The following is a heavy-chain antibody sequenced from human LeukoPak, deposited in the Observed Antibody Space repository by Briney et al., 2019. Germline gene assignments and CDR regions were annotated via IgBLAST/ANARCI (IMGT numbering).Heavy chain of an antibody. CDR1: GGSISGYY. Sequence: SETLSLTCTVSGGSISGYYWSWIRQPAGKGLEWIGRVYTSGSTHYNPSLKSRVTMSVDTSKNQFSLKLSSVTAADTAVYYCARLITGTATAFDFWGQGTMVTVSS. CDR2: VYTSGST. CDR3: ARLITGTATAFDF. V-gene: IGHV4-4*07. J-gene: IGHJ3*01. D-gene: IGHD1-7*01.